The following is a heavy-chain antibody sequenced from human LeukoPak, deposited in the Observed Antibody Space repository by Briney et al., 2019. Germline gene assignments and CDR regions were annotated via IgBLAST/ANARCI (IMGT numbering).Heavy chain of an antibody. D-gene: IGHD6-19*01. CDR1: GFTFSSYA. CDR2: ISGSGGST. V-gene: IGHV3-23*01. Sequence: GGSLRLSCAASGFTFSSYAMSWVRQAPGKGLEWVSAISGSGGSTYYADSVKGRFTISRDNSKNTLYLQMNSLRAEDTAEYYCAKDLGRSSSGWYYWGQGTLVTVSS. CDR3: AKDLGRSSSGWYY. J-gene: IGHJ4*02.